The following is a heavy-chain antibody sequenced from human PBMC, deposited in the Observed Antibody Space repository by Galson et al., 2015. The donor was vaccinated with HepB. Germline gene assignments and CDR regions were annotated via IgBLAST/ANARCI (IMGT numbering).Heavy chain of an antibody. D-gene: IGHD3-10*01. CDR3: SRDRWFHAFDI. V-gene: IGHV1-8*01. CDR2: MNPNSGNT. Sequence: SVKVSCKASGYTFTSYDINWVRQATGQGLEWMGWMNPNSGNTGYAQKFQGRVTMTRNTSISTAYMELTSLRIDDTAVYYCSRDRWFHAFDIWGQGTMVTVSS. J-gene: IGHJ3*02. CDR1: GYTFTSYD.